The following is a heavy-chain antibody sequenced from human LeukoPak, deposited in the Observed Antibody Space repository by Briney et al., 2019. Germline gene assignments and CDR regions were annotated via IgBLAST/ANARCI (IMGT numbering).Heavy chain of an antibody. V-gene: IGHV4-59*01. Sequence: SETLSLTCTVSGGSISSYYWSWIRQPPGKGLEWIGYIYYSGSTNYNPSLKSRVTISVDTSKNQFSLKLSSVTAADTAVYYCASSFGGSYYSNFDYWGQGTLVTVSS. CDR2: IYYSGST. CDR1: GGSISSYY. CDR3: ASSFGGSYYSNFDY. D-gene: IGHD1-26*01. J-gene: IGHJ4*02.